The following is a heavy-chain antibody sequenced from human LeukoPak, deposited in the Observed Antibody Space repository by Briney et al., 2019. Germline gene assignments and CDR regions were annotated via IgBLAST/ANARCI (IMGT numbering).Heavy chain of an antibody. Sequence: SVKVSCKASGGTFSSYAISWVRQAPGQGLEWMGRIIPIPGIANYAQKFQGRVTITADKSTNTAYMELSSLTSEDTAVHYCARGGTYSTSLAYRGQGTLVTVSS. CDR2: IIPIPGIA. J-gene: IGHJ4*02. CDR1: GGTFSSYA. CDR3: ARGGTYSTSLAY. D-gene: IGHD1-26*01. V-gene: IGHV1-69*04.